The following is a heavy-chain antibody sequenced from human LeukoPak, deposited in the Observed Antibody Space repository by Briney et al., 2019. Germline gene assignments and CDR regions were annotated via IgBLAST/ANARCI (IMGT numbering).Heavy chain of an antibody. CDR3: TRGLYYHDSSGYAFDV. CDR2: IYYSGST. J-gene: IGHJ3*01. CDR1: GGFISSGGYY. D-gene: IGHD3-22*01. Sequence: PSETLSLTCTVSGGFISSGGYYWSWIRQHPGKGLEWIGYIYYSGSTYYNPSLKSRVTISVDTPNNQFSLKLSSVTAADTAVYYCTRGLYYHDSSGYAFDVWGQGTMVTVSS. V-gene: IGHV4-61*08.